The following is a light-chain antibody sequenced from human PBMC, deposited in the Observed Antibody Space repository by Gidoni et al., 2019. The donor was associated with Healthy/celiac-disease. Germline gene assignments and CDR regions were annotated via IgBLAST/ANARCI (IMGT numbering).Light chain of an antibody. V-gene: IGKV3-20*01. CDR3: QQYGSSPGNT. CDR2: GAS. CDR1: QSVSSSY. Sequence: EIVLTQSPGTLSLSPGERATLSCRASQSVSSSYLAWYQQKPGQAPRLLIYGASSRATGIPDRFSGSGSGTDFTLTIRRLEPEDFAVYYCQQYGSSPGNTFGQGTKLEIK. J-gene: IGKJ2*01.